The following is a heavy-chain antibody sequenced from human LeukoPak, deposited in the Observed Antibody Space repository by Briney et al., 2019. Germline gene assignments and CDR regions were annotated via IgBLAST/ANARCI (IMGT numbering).Heavy chain of an antibody. J-gene: IGHJ4*02. D-gene: IGHD3-22*01. CDR3: ARDPDYYDSSGHDY. CDR2: IYTSGST. CDR1: GGSISSYY. V-gene: IGHV4-4*07. Sequence: SETLSLTCTVSGGSISSYYWSWLRQPAGKGLEWIGRIYTSGSTNYNPSLKSRVTMSVDTSKNQFSLKLSSVTAADTAVYYCARDPDYYDSSGHDYWGQGTLVTVSS.